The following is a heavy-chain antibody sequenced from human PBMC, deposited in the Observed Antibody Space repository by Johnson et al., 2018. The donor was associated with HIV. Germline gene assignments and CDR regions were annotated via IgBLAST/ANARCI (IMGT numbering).Heavy chain of an antibody. J-gene: IGHJ3*02. CDR3: ARDRGYVWGVTGDASDI. CDR2: IYSGGST. CDR1: GFTFSDYY. Sequence: LRLSCAASGFTFSDYYMSWIRQAPGKGLEWVSVIYSGGSTHFADSVKGRFTISRANAKNSLYLQMNSLRAEDTALYYCARDRGYVWGVTGDASDIWGQGTMVTVSS. D-gene: IGHD3-16*01. V-gene: IGHV3-66*01.